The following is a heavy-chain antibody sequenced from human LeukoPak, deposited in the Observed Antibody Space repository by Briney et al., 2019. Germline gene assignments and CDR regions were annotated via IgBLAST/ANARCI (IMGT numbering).Heavy chain of an antibody. CDR1: GFTFNTYA. D-gene: IGHD3-10*01. CDR3: ARAEHEWIYYIDY. V-gene: IGHV3-30-3*01. CDR2: LSYDGVTT. Sequence: QAGGSLRLSFAASGFTFNTYALHWVRQAPGRGLEWVAVLSYDGVTTFSGDSVKGRFTISRDNSKNMVYLQMNSLRTEDTAVYYCARAEHEWIYYIDYWGQGTLVTVSS. J-gene: IGHJ4*02.